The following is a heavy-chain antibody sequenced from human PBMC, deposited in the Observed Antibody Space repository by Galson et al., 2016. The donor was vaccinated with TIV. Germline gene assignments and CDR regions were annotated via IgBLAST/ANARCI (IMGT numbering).Heavy chain of an antibody. D-gene: IGHD2/OR15-2a*01. CDR3: ARVKDDGEYSFGAFDY. V-gene: IGHV3-21*01. Sequence: SLRLSCAGFGFTFSAYAIHWVRQVPGKGLEWVSSSSSSGRFTYYAESLRGRITISRDRARSSLHLQMNSLRPEDTAVYFCARVKDDGEYSFGAFDYWGQGTMVTVSS. J-gene: IGHJ4*02. CDR1: GFTFSAYA. CDR2: SSSSGRFT.